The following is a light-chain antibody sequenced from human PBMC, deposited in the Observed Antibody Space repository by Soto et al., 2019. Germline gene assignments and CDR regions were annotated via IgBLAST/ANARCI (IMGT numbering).Light chain of an antibody. CDR3: LQYDNLWT. CDR1: QSVSSN. J-gene: IGKJ1*01. Sequence: EIVLTQSPGTLSLSPGETATLSCRASQSVSSNLAWYQHRPGQAPRLLIYQTSTRATGVPARFSGSGAGTEFTLTISSLQSEDFAVYYCLQYDNLWTFGQGTKVDIK. CDR2: QTS. V-gene: IGKV3-15*01.